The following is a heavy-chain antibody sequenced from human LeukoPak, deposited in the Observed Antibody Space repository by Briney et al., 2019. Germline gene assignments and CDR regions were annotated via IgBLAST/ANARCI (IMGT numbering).Heavy chain of an antibody. Sequence: ASVKVSCKASGYTFTDYYMHWVRQAPGQGLEWMGRINPNSGGTNYAQKFQGRVTMTRDTSISTAYMDLSRLRSDDTAVYYCARDLSGCYDSSAYYHASDYWGQGTLVTVSS. V-gene: IGHV1-2*06. CDR3: ARDLSGCYDSSAYYHASDY. CDR1: GYTFTDYY. CDR2: INPNSGGT. J-gene: IGHJ4*02. D-gene: IGHD3-22*01.